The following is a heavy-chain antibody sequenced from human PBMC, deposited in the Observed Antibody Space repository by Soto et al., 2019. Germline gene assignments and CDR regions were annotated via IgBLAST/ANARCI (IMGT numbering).Heavy chain of an antibody. CDR3: ARESPDIVVVVAANANAFDI. D-gene: IGHD2-15*01. J-gene: IGHJ3*02. Sequence: GASVKVSCKASGGTFSSYTISWVRQAPGQGLEWMGRIIPILGIANYAQKFQGRVTITADKSTSTAYMELSSLRSEDTAVYYCARESPDIVVVVAANANAFDIWGQGTMVTVSS. CDR2: IIPILGIA. CDR1: GGTFSSYT. V-gene: IGHV1-69*04.